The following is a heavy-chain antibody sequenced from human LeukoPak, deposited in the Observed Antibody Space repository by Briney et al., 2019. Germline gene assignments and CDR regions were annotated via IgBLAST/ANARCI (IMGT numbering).Heavy chain of an antibody. CDR2: INPNSGGT. CDR3: ARVFNYYDSSGPFDY. J-gene: IGHJ4*02. D-gene: IGHD3-22*01. CDR1: GYTFTGHY. Sequence: ASVKVSCKASGYTFTGHYMHWVRQAPGQGLEWMGWINPNSGGTNYAQKFQGRVTMTRDTSIGTAYMELSRLRSDDTAVYYCARVFNYYDSSGPFDYWGQGTLVTVSS. V-gene: IGHV1-2*02.